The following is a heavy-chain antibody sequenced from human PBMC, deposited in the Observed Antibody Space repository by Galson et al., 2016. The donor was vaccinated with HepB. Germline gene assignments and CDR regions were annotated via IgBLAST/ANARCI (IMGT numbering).Heavy chain of an antibody. V-gene: IGHV1-46*01. CDR2: INPSGGSP. Sequence: SVKVSCKASGYTFTSYYMHWVRQAPGQGLEWMGTINPSGGSPSYAQMFPGIVTMTRDTSTSTVYMELSSLRSEDTAVYYCARDLVLYGRHDAFDIWGQGTMVTVSS. CDR3: ARDLVLYGRHDAFDI. J-gene: IGHJ3*02. D-gene: IGHD2-8*01. CDR1: GYTFTSYY.